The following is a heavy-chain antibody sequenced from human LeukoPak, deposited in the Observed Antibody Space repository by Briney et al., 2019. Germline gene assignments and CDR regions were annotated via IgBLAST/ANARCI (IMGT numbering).Heavy chain of an antibody. D-gene: IGHD3-10*02. CDR2: INAGNGNT. Sequence: ASVKVSCKASGYTFTSYAMHWVRQAPGQRREWMGWINAGNGNTKYSQEFQGRVTITSDTSASTAYMELSSLRSEDMAVYYCARDGRLFGELNSDYYYYYMDVWGKGTTVTVSS. V-gene: IGHV1-3*03. J-gene: IGHJ6*03. CDR3: ARDGRLFGELNSDYYYYYMDV. CDR1: GYTFTSYA.